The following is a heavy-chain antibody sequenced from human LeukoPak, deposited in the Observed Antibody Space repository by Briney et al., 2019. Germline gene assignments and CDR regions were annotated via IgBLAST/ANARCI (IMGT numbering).Heavy chain of an antibody. J-gene: IGHJ6*03. CDR1: GYTFTGYY. CDR3: ARDTYYYDSSGYDYYYYMDV. V-gene: IGHV1-2*02. CDR2: INPNSGGT. Sequence: VASVKVSCKASGYTFTGYYMHWVRQAPGQGLEWMGWINPNSGGTNYAQKFQGRVTMTRDTSISTAYMELSRLRSDDTAVYYCARDTYYYDSSGYDYYYYMDVWGKGTTVTVSS. D-gene: IGHD3-22*01.